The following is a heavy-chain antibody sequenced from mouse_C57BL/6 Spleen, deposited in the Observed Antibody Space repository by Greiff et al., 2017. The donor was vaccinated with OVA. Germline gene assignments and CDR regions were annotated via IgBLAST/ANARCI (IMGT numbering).Heavy chain of an antibody. CDR1: GYTFTSYW. D-gene: IGHD2-4*01. Sequence: VQLQQPGAELVKPGASVKLSCKASGYTFTSYWMHWVKQRPGQGLEWIGMIHPNSGSTNYNEKFKSKATLTVDKSSSTAYMQLSSLTSEDSAVYYCAREDYDEGFAYWGQGTLVTVSA. CDR2: IHPNSGST. CDR3: AREDYDEGFAY. J-gene: IGHJ3*01. V-gene: IGHV1-64*01.